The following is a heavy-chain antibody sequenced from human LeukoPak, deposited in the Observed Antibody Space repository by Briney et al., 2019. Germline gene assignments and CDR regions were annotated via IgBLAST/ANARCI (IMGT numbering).Heavy chain of an antibody. V-gene: IGHV1-2*02. J-gene: IGHJ4*02. Sequence: ASVKVSCKASGYTFTGYYMHWVRQAPGQGLEWMGWINPNSGGTNYAQKFQGRVTTTRDTSTSTVYMELSSLRSEDTAVYYCARDLYHRYYDNSGYAFDYWGQGTLVTVSS. D-gene: IGHD3-22*01. CDR3: ARDLYHRYYDNSGYAFDY. CDR1: GYTFTGYY. CDR2: INPNSGGT.